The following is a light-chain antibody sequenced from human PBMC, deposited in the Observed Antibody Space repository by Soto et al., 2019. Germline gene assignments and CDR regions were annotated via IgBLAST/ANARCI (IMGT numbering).Light chain of an antibody. CDR3: QQYYSYPLT. V-gene: IGKV1-8*01. Sequence: AIRMTQSPSSLSASTGDRVTITCRASQGISGILAWYQQKPGKAPKLLIYAASTLQSGVPSRFSGSGSGTDFTLTISCLQSEDFATYYCQQYYSYPLTFGQGTKVEIK. CDR1: QGISGI. CDR2: AAS. J-gene: IGKJ1*01.